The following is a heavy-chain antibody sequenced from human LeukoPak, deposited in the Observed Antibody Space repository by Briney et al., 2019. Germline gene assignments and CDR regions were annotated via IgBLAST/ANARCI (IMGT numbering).Heavy chain of an antibody. V-gene: IGHV1-46*01. J-gene: IGHJ3*02. CDR2: LNPSSGGT. CDR1: GYTFINYY. CDR3: ARDPSYCGGDCYAFDI. D-gene: IGHD2-21*02. Sequence: ASVKVSCKASGYTFINYYLHWVRQAPGQGLEWMGILNPSSGGTSYAQKFQGRVTMTRATSTSTVYMELSSLGPEDTAVYYCARDPSYCGGDCYAFDIWGQGTMVTVSS.